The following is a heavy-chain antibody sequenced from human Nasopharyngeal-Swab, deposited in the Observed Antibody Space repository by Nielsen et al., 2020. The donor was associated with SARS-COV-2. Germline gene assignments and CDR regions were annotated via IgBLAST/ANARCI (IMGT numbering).Heavy chain of an antibody. Sequence: SVKVSCKASGGTFSSYAISWVRQAPGQGLEWMGRIIPIFGIANYAQKLQGRVTITADKSTSTAYMEVSSLGSEDTAVYYCASQGGGDYYDSRRYYNYVMDVWGQGTTVTVSS. J-gene: IGHJ6*02. V-gene: IGHV1-69*04. CDR1: GGTFSSYA. D-gene: IGHD3-22*01. CDR2: IIPIFGIA. CDR3: ASQGGGDYYDSRRYYNYVMDV.